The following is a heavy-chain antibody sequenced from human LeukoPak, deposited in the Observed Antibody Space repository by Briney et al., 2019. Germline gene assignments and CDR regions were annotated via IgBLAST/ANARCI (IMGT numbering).Heavy chain of an antibody. J-gene: IGHJ5*02. D-gene: IGHD4-11*01. CDR3: AGLVRLHGSWFDP. CDR2: IYYSGST. Sequence: KPSQTLSLTCTVSGGSISSGGYYWSWIRQPPGKGLEWIGYIYYSGSTNYNPSLKSRVTISADTSKNQFSLNRTSMSGPDTTVYYCAGLVRLHGSWFDPWGQGTLVTVSS. V-gene: IGHV4-61*08. CDR1: GGSISSGGYY.